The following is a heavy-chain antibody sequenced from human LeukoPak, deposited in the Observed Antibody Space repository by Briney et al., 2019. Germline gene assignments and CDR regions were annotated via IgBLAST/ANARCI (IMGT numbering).Heavy chain of an antibody. CDR1: GGTFSSYA. Sequence: ASVKVSCKASGGTFSSYAISWVLQAPGQGLEWMGGIIPIFGTANYAQKFQGRVTITADESTSTAYMELSSLRSEDTAVYYCARDRVTIFGVVRDFAFDIWGQGTMVTVSS. CDR3: ARDRVTIFGVVRDFAFDI. J-gene: IGHJ3*02. D-gene: IGHD3-3*01. V-gene: IGHV1-69*01. CDR2: IIPIFGTA.